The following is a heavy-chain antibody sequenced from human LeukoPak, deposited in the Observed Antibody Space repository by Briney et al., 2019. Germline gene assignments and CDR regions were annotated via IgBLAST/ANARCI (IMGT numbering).Heavy chain of an antibody. CDR2: ISGSGGRT. J-gene: IGHJ4*02. CDR3: AKPAKTDYADY. V-gene: IGHV3-23*01. Sequence: GGSLRLSCSASGFTFTSSGMSWVRQAPGKGLEWVSAISGSGGRTYYADSVRGRLTISRDNCKNTMYLQLNSLRAQDTALYYCAKPAKTDYADYWGQGTLVTVSS. CDR1: GFTFTSSG. D-gene: IGHD1-14*01.